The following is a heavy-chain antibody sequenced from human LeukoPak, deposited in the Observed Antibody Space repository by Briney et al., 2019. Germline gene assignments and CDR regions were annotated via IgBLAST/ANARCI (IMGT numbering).Heavy chain of an antibody. CDR3: ARDRVDSSGYYYYYGMDV. J-gene: IGHJ6*02. CDR1: GGSVSTYF. Sequence: PSETLPLTCTVSGGSVSTYFWSWIRQPAGRGLEWLGRIYTSGSTNYNPSLKSRVTMSADTSKNQFSLRLRSVTAADTAVYYCARDRVDSSGYYYYYGMDVWGQGTTVTVSS. D-gene: IGHD3-22*01. CDR2: IYTSGST. V-gene: IGHV4-4*07.